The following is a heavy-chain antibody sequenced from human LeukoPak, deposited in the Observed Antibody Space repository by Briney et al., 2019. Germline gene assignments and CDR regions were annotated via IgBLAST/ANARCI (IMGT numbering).Heavy chain of an antibody. J-gene: IGHJ4*02. V-gene: IGHV4-59*01. Sequence: SSETLSLTCTVSGGSISRDYWNRIRQPPGKGLEWIGYIYYSGSTNYNPSLKSRVTISIDTPKNQFSLQLRSVTVADTAVYYCAREVPFCSSGGSCYRRFDSWGQGTLVIASS. D-gene: IGHD2-15*01. CDR3: AREVPFCSSGGSCYRRFDS. CDR2: IYYSGST. CDR1: GGSISRDY.